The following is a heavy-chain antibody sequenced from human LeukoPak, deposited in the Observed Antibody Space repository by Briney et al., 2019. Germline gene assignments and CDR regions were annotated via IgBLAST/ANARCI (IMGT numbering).Heavy chain of an antibody. CDR1: GGSFSSYY. D-gene: IGHD2-15*01. Sequence: SETLSLTCTVSGGSFSSYYWSWIRQPPGKGLEWIGYIYYSESTNNNPSLKSRVTKSVDTSKNQFSLKLSSVTAADTAVYYCARVLGYCSGGSCHGRFDPWGQGTLVTVSS. CDR2: IYYSEST. V-gene: IGHV4-59*01. CDR3: ARVLGYCSGGSCHGRFDP. J-gene: IGHJ5*02.